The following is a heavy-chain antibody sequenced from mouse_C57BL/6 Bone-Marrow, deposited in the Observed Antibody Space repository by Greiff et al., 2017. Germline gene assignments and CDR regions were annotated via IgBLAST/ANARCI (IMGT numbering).Heavy chain of an antibody. J-gene: IGHJ3*01. CDR2: IYPGDGDT. CDR3: ARGQAAY. Sequence: QVQLQQSGPELVKPGASVKISCKASGYAFSSSWMNWVKQRPGKGLDWIGRIYPGDGDTNYNGKFKGKATLTADKSSSTAYMQLSSLTSEDSAVYFCARGQAAYWGQGTLVTVSA. CDR1: GYAFSSSW. V-gene: IGHV1-82*01.